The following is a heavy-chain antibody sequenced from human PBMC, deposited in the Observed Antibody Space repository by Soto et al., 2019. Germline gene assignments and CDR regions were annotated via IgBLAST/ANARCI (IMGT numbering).Heavy chain of an antibody. CDR2: ISPSTGDT. Sequence: QLVQSGAEVKEPGASVKLSCQASGYTFMNYATSWVRQAPGQGLEWMGWISPSTGDTDQAEIFQGRVTMTLDTSTNTANMELRTLRSDDSAVYYCARCYCSVGSCYTCWHFDLWGRGTLVTVSS. D-gene: IGHD2-15*01. CDR3: ARCYCSVGSCYTCWHFDL. CDR1: GYTFMNYA. J-gene: IGHJ2*01. V-gene: IGHV1-18*01.